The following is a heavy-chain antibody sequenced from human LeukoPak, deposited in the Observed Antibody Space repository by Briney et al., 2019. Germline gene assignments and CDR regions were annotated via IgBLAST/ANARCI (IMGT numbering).Heavy chain of an antibody. CDR2: ISGSGGST. D-gene: IGHD6-13*01. J-gene: IGHJ5*02. Sequence: GGSLRLSCAASGFTFSSYAMSWVRQAPGKGLGWVSGISGSGGSTYYADSVKGRFTISRDNSKNTLYLQMNSLRAEDTAVYYCARTYSSSYTWEINWFDPWGQGTLVTVSS. V-gene: IGHV3-23*01. CDR1: GFTFSSYA. CDR3: ARTYSSSYTWEINWFDP.